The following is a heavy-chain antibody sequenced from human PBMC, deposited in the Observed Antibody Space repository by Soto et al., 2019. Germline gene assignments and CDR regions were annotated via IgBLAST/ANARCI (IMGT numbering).Heavy chain of an antibody. J-gene: IGHJ3*02. CDR3: ARYCGGGSCYLGAFDI. CDR2: IYHSGST. V-gene: IGHV4-4*02. Sequence: QMQLQESGPGLVKPSGTLSLTCTVSGVSINSANWWTWVRQSPGKGLEWIGEIYHSGSTNFNPSLKSRVTISVDNSKNQCALDLTSVTAADTAVYYCARYCGGGSCYLGAFDIWGQGTMVTVSS. CDR1: GVSINSANW. D-gene: IGHD2-15*01.